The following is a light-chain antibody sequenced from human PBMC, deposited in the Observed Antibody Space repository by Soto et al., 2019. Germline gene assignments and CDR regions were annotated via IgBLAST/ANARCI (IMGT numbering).Light chain of an antibody. CDR2: GAS. Sequence: EILMTQSPATLSVSPGARATLSCRASQSVSSNLAWYQHKPGQAPRLLIYGASPRATGIPGRFSGSGSGTVFTLTISSLPSEDFGVYYCQQYNKWPWTFGRGTKVDIK. CDR3: QQYNKWPWT. V-gene: IGKV3-15*01. CDR1: QSVSSN. J-gene: IGKJ1*01.